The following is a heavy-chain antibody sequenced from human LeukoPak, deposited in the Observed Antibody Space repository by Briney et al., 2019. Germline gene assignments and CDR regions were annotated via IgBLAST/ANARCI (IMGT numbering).Heavy chain of an antibody. V-gene: IGHV3-23*01. J-gene: IGHJ4*02. Sequence: GGSLRLSCAASGFTFSTYAMSWVRQAPGKGLEWVSAISGSGGSTYYADSVKGRFTISRDNSKNTLYLQMNSLRAEDTAVYYCAKDHAFYDSSGYYYYWGQGTLVTVSS. D-gene: IGHD3-22*01. CDR2: ISGSGGST. CDR3: AKDHAFYDSSGYYYY. CDR1: GFTFSTYA.